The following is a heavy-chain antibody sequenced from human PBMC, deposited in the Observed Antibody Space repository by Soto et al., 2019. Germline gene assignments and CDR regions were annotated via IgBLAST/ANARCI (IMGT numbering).Heavy chain of an antibody. CDR2: LRLGGQAT. V-gene: IGHV1-46*03. D-gene: IGHD5-12*01. CDR1: GYTFSHYH. J-gene: IGHJ4*02. Sequence: QVQLVQSGAEVKKPGASVRISCQASGYTFSHYHINWVRQAPGHGLEWIGILRLGGQATTDSQKFEGRVTMPVDTSTATVYMELSSLRSDYTAVYYCTRGPFSGYDSYFDYWGQGTLITVSS. CDR3: TRGPFSGYDSYFDY.